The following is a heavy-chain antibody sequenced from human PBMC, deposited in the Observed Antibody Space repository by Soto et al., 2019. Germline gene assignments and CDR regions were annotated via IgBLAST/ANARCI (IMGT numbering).Heavy chain of an antibody. D-gene: IGHD3-3*01. CDR3: AKKDCDFWSGYNDYYYYGMDV. Sequence: GGSLRLSCAASGFTFSSYGMHWVRQAPGKGLEWVAVISYDGSNKYYADSVKGRFTISRDNSKNTLYLQMNSLRAEDTAVYYCAKKDCDFWSGYNDYYYYGMDVWGQGTTVTVSS. V-gene: IGHV3-30*18. CDR1: GFTFSSYG. CDR2: ISYDGSNK. J-gene: IGHJ6*02.